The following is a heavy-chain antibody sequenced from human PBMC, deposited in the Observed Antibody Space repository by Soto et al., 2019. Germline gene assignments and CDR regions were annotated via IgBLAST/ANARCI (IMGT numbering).Heavy chain of an antibody. CDR3: AREPVVVTADRYYFDY. Sequence: GGSLRLSCAASGFTFSSYWMSWVRQAPGKGLEWVANIKQDGSEKYYVDSVKGRFTISRDNAKNSLYLQMNSLRAEDTAVYYCAREPVVVTADRYYFDYWGQGTLVTVS. CDR1: GFTFSSYW. CDR2: IKQDGSEK. D-gene: IGHD2-21*02. J-gene: IGHJ4*02. V-gene: IGHV3-7*03.